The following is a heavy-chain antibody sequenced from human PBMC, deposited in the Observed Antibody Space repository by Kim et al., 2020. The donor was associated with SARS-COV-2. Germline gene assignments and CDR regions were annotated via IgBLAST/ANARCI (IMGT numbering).Heavy chain of an antibody. CDR2: INHSGST. Sequence: SETLSLTCAVYGGSFSGYYWSWIRQPPGKGLEWIGEINHSGSTNYNPSLKSRVTISVDTSKNQFSLKLSSVTAADTAVYYCARVGPYCSSTSCYGRYYYYMDVWGKGTTVTVSS. J-gene: IGHJ6*03. CDR3: ARVGPYCSSTSCYGRYYYYMDV. D-gene: IGHD2-2*01. CDR1: GGSFSGYY. V-gene: IGHV4-34*01.